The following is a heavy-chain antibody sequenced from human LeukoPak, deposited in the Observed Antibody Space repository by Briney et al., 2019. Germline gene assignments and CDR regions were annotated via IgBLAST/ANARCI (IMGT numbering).Heavy chain of an antibody. J-gene: IGHJ4*02. CDR1: GGTFSSYA. CDR3: ARDRYYDFWSGSHYFDY. D-gene: IGHD3-3*01. CDR2: IIPMFGTA. V-gene: IGHV1-69*06. Sequence: SVKVSCKASGGTFSSYAISWVRQAPGQGLEWMGVIIPMFGTANYAQKFQGRVTITADKSTTTAYMELGSLRSVDTAMYYCARDRYYDFWSGSHYFDYWGQGTLVTVSS.